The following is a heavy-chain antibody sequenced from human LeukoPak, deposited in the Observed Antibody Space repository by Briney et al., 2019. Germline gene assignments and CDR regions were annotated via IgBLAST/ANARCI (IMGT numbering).Heavy chain of an antibody. J-gene: IGHJ4*02. V-gene: IGHV3-48*03. CDR1: GFTFSSFE. Sequence: AGGSLRLSCAASGFTFSSFEMNWVRQAPGKGLEWVSYISNTSNTIYYADSVKGRFTISRDNAKNSLYLQVNSLRAGDTAVYYCARRSPRQYGAAGYDYWGQGTLVTVS. D-gene: IGHD2-15*01. CDR3: ARRSPRQYGAAGYDY. CDR2: ISNTSNTI.